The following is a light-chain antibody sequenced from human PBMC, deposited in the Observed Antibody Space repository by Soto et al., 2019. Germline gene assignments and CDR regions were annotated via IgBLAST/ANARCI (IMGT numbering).Light chain of an antibody. CDR2: DAS. V-gene: IGKV1-5*01. CDR1: QSISGW. CDR3: QQYNSYSYT. J-gene: IGKJ2*01. Sequence: DIQMTQSPSTLSASVGDRVTITCRASQSISGWLAWYQQKPEKAPKLLIYDASTLESGVPSRFSGSGSGTEFTLTISSLQPDDFATYYCQQYNSYSYTFGQGTKLEIK.